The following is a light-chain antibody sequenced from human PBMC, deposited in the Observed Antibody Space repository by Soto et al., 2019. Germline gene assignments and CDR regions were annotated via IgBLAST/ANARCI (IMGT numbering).Light chain of an antibody. J-gene: IGKJ4*01. CDR1: QTISTY. Sequence: DIQMTQSPSSLSASVGDRITITCRAGQTISTYLNWYQRKPGKAPKLLIYAASTLQSGVPSRFSGSGSGTEFTLTITYVQPEDFATYYCQQGYSIHALTFGGGTKV. CDR3: QQGYSIHALT. CDR2: AAS. V-gene: IGKV1-39*01.